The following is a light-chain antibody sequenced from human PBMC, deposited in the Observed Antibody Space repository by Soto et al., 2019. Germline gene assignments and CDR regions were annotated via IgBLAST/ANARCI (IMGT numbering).Light chain of an antibody. Sequence: DIQMTQSPSTLSASVGDRVTITCRASQSISSWLAWYQQKPGKAPKLLIYKASSLESGVPSRFSGSGSGTEFTLTISSLQPDDFATYYCEQYNRYSPYTFGQGTKVDIK. V-gene: IGKV1-5*03. CDR2: KAS. CDR1: QSISSW. J-gene: IGKJ2*01. CDR3: EQYNRYSPYT.